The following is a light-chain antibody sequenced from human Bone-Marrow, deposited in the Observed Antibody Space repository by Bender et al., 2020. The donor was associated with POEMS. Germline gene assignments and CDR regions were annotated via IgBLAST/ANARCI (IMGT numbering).Light chain of an antibody. V-gene: IGLV6-57*02. CDR1: SRTFVTNY. Sequence: FVLTQLHSVSESPGKTVTISCTGSSRTFVTNYVQWFQQRPGSAPITVIFEDSQRPSGIPDRFSGSLSSSSNSASLTISGLQPEDEADYYCQSYDGHNYVFGPGTKVT. J-gene: IGLJ1*01. CDR3: QSYDGHNYV. CDR2: EDS.